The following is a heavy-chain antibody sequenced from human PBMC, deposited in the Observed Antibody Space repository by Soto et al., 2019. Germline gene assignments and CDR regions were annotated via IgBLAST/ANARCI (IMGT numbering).Heavy chain of an antibody. V-gene: IGHV3-21*06. D-gene: IGHD3-10*01. Sequence: EVQLVESGGGLVKPGGSLRLSCAASGFTFSSYSMNWVRQAPGKGLEWVSSISSGSSYIYYADSVKGRFTISRDNAKNSLYLQMNSLRAEDTAVYYCARRSGGSGKLWNYYGMDVWGQGTTVNVAS. CDR3: ARRSGGSGKLWNYYGMDV. CDR2: ISSGSSYI. J-gene: IGHJ6*02. CDR1: GFTFSSYS.